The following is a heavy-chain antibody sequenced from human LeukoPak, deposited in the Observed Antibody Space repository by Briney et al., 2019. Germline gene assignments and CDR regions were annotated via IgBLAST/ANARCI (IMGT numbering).Heavy chain of an antibody. V-gene: IGHV1-2*02. D-gene: IGHD3-22*01. CDR2: INPNSGGT. CDR3: AREGAYYDSSGYQNAFDI. Sequence: ASVKVSCMASGYTFTGYYMHWVRQAPGQGREGMGWINPNSGGTNYAQKFQGRVTMNRDTYISTAYMELSRLRSDDTAVYYCAREGAYYDSSGYQNAFDIWGQGTMVTVSS. J-gene: IGHJ3*02. CDR1: GYTFTGYY.